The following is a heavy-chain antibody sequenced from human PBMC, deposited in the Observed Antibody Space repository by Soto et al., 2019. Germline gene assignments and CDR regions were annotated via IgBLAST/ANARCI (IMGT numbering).Heavy chain of an antibody. CDR3: VRLIGNSWLDF. V-gene: IGHV3-30-3*01. Sequence: GGSLRLSCAASGFTFSSYAMHWVRQAPGKGLEWVAVISYDGSNKYYAESVKSRITINPDTSKNQFSLHLNSVTPEDTAVYYCVRLIGNSWLDFWGQGTLVTVSS. CDR1: GFTFSSYA. D-gene: IGHD2-8*01. J-gene: IGHJ5*01. CDR2: ISYDGSNK.